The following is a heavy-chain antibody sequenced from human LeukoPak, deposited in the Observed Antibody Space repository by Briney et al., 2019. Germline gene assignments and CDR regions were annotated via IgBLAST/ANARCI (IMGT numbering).Heavy chain of an antibody. CDR3: ATHCSGAACFDY. J-gene: IGHJ4*02. Sequence: ASVKVSCKASGYTFIDYSIHWVRQAPGQGLEWMGEINPNNGDTNFAPEFQGRVTMTRDTSITTAFMELSSLRYADTATYYCATHCSGAACFDYWGQGTLVTASS. D-gene: IGHD2-15*01. CDR2: INPNNGDT. V-gene: IGHV1-2*02. CDR1: GYTFIDYS.